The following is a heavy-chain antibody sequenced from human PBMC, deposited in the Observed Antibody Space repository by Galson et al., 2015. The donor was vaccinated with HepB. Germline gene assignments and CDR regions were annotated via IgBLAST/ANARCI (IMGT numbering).Heavy chain of an antibody. V-gene: IGHV3-74*01. D-gene: IGHD3-10*01. CDR3: ARDPLTFRDVLDI. CDR1: AFTFSSHW. CDR2: INGDGSST. J-gene: IGHJ3*02. Sequence: SLRLSCAASAFTFSSHWMHWVRQVPGKGLVWVARINGDGSSTNYAASVEGRFTISRDNAKNTLYLQMNSLRGEDTAVYYCARDPLTFRDVLDIWGQGTMVTVSS.